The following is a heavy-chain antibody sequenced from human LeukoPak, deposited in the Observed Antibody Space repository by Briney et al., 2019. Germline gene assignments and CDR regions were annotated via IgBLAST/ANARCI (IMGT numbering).Heavy chain of an antibody. CDR2: IYSGGST. CDR1: GFTVSSNY. D-gene: IGHD4-17*01. Sequence: GESLRLSCAASGFTVSSNYMSWVRQAPGKGLEWVSVIYSGGSTYYADSVKGRFTISRDNSKNTLYLQMNSLRAEDTAVYYCARVDYGEYGFDYWGQGTLVTVSA. CDR3: ARVDYGEYGFDY. J-gene: IGHJ4*02. V-gene: IGHV3-66*01.